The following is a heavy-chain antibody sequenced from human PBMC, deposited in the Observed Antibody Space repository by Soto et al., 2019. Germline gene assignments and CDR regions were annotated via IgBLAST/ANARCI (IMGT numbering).Heavy chain of an antibody. J-gene: IGHJ4*02. CDR3: SKAQGCSCYPGVDC. CDR2: IGDSGGNT. D-gene: IGHD2-15*01. Sequence: EVQLLESGGGLVQPGGSLRLSCAASGFTFSSYAINWVRQAPGKGLEWVSGIGDSGGNTYYADSVKGRFTISRDNSKNTLYLQLNSLRAEDTAVYYCSKAQGCSCYPGVDCWGQGNLVTVSS. CDR1: GFTFSSYA. V-gene: IGHV3-23*01.